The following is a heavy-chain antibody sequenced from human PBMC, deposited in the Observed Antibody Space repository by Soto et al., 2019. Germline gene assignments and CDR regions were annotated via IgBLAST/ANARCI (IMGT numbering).Heavy chain of an antibody. D-gene: IGHD6-13*01. CDR1: GGSFSGYY. J-gene: IGHJ5*02. Sequence: PSETLSLTCAVYGGSFSGYYWSWIRQPPGKGLEWIGDINHSGSTKYNPSLQSRVTMLVDTSKNQFSLKMSSVTAADTAVYYCATISAAATAWGQGTLVTVSS. V-gene: IGHV4-34*01. CDR3: ATISAAATA. CDR2: INHSGST.